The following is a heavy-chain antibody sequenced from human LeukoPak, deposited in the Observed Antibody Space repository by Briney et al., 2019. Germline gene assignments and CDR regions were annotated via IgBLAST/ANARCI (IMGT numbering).Heavy chain of an antibody. CDR1: GYTFTGYY. Sequence: ASVKVSCTASGYTFTGYYMHWVRQAPGQGLEWMGWINPNSGGTNYAQKFQGRVTMTRDTSISTAYMELSRLRSDDTAVYYCARVSRHGSGSLGYWGQGTLVTVSS. J-gene: IGHJ4*02. CDR3: ARVSRHGSGSLGY. V-gene: IGHV1-2*02. D-gene: IGHD3-10*01. CDR2: INPNSGGT.